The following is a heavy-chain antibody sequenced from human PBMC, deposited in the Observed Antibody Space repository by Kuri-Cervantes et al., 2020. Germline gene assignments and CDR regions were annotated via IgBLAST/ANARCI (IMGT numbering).Heavy chain of an antibody. CDR3: ARGNFYAMDV. V-gene: IGHV3-74*01. J-gene: IGHJ6*02. Sequence: GESLKISCAASGFTFSSYWMHWVRQAPGKGLVWVSRISSDGSSTRYADSVKGRFSISRDNATNTPYLHMNSLRAEDTAVYYCARGNFYAMDVWGQGTTVTVSS. CDR2: ISSDGSST. CDR1: GFTFSSYW.